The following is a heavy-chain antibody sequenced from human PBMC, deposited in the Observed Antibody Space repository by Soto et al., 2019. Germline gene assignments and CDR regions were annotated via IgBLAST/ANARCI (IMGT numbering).Heavy chain of an antibody. CDR1: GYTFSIYG. J-gene: IGHJ4*02. CDR3: ERDLDGSGSYYTDY. D-gene: IGHD3-10*01. Sequence: QVQLVQSGAEVKKPGASVKVSCKASGYTFSIYGINWVRQAPGQGLEWMGWTRPNNGNTKYAQNLQGRVTMTTDTSTSTAYMELRSLRPDDTAVYYCERDLDGSGSYYTDYWGQGTLVTVSS. CDR2: TRPNNGNT. V-gene: IGHV1-18*01.